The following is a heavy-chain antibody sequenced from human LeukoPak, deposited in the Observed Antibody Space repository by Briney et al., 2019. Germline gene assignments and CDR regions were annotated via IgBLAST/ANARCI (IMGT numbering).Heavy chain of an antibody. D-gene: IGHD6-13*01. CDR3: AREDWYSRADY. CDR2: IYHSGST. V-gene: IGHV4-30-2*01. Sequence: SQTLSLTCTVSGGSISSGGYYWSWIRQPPGKGLEWIGYIYHSGSTYYNPSLKSRVTISVDRSKNQFSLKLSSVTAADTAVYYCAREDWYSRADYWGQGTLVTVSS. J-gene: IGHJ4*02. CDR1: GGSISSGGYY.